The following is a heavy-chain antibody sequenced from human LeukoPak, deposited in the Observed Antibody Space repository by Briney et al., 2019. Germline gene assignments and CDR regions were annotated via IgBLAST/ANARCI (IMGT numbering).Heavy chain of an antibody. CDR3: ARARYSSGYDAFDI. V-gene: IGHV4-4*07. CDR2: IYTSGST. D-gene: IGHD6-19*01. J-gene: IGHJ3*02. Sequence: SETLSLTCTVSGGSISSYYWSWIRQPAGKGLEWIGRIYTSGSTNYNPSLKSRVTMSVDTSKNQFSLKLSSVTAANTAVYYCARARYSSGYDAFDIWGQGTMVTVSS. CDR1: GGSISSYY.